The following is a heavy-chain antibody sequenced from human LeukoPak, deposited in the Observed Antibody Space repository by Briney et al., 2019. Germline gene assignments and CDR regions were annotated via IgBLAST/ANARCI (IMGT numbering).Heavy chain of an antibody. D-gene: IGHD4-23*01. V-gene: IGHV3-74*03. CDR1: QSTFYSYW. CDR2: VNSDGTST. CDR3: AGGGFSGFDH. J-gene: IGHJ4*02. Sequence: GGSLRLSCAAAQSTFYSYWMHWVRLVPGKGLAWVSRVNSDGTSTTYADSVKGRFTVSRDNAQNTMYLQMDSLRVDDTAVYYCAGGGFSGFDHWGQGILVTVSS.